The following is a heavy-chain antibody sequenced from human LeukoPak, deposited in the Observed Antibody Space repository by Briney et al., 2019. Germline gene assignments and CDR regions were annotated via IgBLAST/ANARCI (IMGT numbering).Heavy chain of an antibody. CDR3: ATLSGYTMTDFDY. Sequence: ASVRVSCKASGYTFTGYFLHWVRQAPGQGLEWMGRINPKSGGTNYAQKFEGRVTMTRDTSISTAYMELSSLTSDDAAVYYCATLSGYTMTDFDYWGQGTLVTVSP. D-gene: IGHD4-17*01. CDR2: INPKSGGT. CDR1: GYTFTGYF. V-gene: IGHV1-2*02. J-gene: IGHJ4*02.